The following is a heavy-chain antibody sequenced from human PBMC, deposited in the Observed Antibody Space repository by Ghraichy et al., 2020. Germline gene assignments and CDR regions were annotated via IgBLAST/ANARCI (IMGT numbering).Heavy chain of an antibody. J-gene: IGHJ6*03. CDR1: GFTFSSYW. Sequence: GGSLRLSCAASGFTFSSYWMSWVRQAPGKGLEWVANIKQDGSEKYYVDSVKGRFTISRDNAKNSLYLQMNSLRAEDTAVYYCARIPYYDFWSGYWPGGNYYMDVWGKGTTVTVSS. CDR3: ARIPYYDFWSGYWPGGNYYMDV. CDR2: IKQDGSEK. D-gene: IGHD3-3*01. V-gene: IGHV3-7*01.